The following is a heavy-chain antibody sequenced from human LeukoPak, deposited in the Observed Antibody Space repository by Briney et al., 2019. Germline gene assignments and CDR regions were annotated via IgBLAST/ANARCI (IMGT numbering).Heavy chain of an antibody. Sequence: GGSLRLSCAASGFTFSTYWMHWVRQVPGKGLVWVSRINSDGSITTYADSVKGRFTISRDNAKNSLYLQMNSLRAEDTAVYYCARNAYGAQTPSDVWGQGTTVTVSS. CDR2: INSDGSIT. V-gene: IGHV3-74*01. CDR1: GFTFSTYW. J-gene: IGHJ6*02. CDR3: ARNAYGAQTPSDV. D-gene: IGHD4-17*01.